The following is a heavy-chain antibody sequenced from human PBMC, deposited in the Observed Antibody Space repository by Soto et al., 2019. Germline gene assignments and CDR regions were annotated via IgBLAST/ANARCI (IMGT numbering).Heavy chain of an antibody. J-gene: IGHJ3*02. V-gene: IGHV4-59*08. CDR2: VYYSGST. CDR3: ARLGGITMVRGVLTAFDI. CDR1: GGSVRSYF. Sequence: QVQLQESGPGLVKPSEPLSLTCTVSGGSVRSYFWSWIRQPPGKGLEWIAYVYYSGSTSYDPSLKCRVTVSIVTSRNQFSLKLSSVTAADTAMYYCARLGGITMVRGVLTAFDIWGQGTMVTVSS. D-gene: IGHD3-10*01.